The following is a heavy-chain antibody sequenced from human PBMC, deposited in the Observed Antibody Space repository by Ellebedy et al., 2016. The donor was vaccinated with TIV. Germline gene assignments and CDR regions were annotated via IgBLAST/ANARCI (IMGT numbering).Heavy chain of an antibody. CDR2: IYSSGNT. CDR3: ARASGWSEFDY. Sequence: GESLKISCAASGFTVSSSYMSWVRQAPGKGLEWVSVIYSSGNTNYADSVKGRFTISRDNSKNTLYLQMNSLRAEDTAVYFCARASGWSEFDYWGQGTLVTVSS. D-gene: IGHD6-19*01. J-gene: IGHJ4*02. V-gene: IGHV3-53*01. CDR1: GFTVSSSY.